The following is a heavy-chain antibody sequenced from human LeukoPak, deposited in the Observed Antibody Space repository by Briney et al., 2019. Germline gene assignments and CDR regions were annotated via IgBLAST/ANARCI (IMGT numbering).Heavy chain of an antibody. V-gene: IGHV3-23*01. CDR1: GFTFSSYA. CDR2: ISGSGGST. CDR3: AKDLRMATITGQVEVFDY. D-gene: IGHD5-24*01. Sequence: GGSLRLSCAASGFTFSSYAMSWVRQAPGKGLEWVSAISGSGGSTYYADSVKGRFTISRDNSKNTLCLQMNSLRAEDTAVYYCAKDLRMATITGQVEVFDYWGQGTLVTVSS. J-gene: IGHJ4*02.